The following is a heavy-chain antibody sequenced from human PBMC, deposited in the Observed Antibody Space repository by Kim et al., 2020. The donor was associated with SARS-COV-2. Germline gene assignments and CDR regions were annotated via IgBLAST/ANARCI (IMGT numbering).Heavy chain of an antibody. CDR2: IYYSGST. J-gene: IGHJ4*02. V-gene: IGHV4-61*01. Sequence: SETLSLTCTVSGGSVSSGSYYWSWIRQPPGKGLEWIGYIYYSGSTNYNPSLKSRVTISVDTSKNQFSLKLSSVTAADTAVYYCARDLSGYEGHFDYWGQG. CDR1: GGSVSSGSYY. CDR3: ARDLSGYEGHFDY. D-gene: IGHD5-12*01.